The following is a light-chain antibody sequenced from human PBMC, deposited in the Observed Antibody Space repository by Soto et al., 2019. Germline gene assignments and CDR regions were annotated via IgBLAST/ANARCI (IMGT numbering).Light chain of an antibody. Sequence: QSVLTQPASVSGSPGQSVTISCTGPRSDFGGYNYVSWYQQHPGKAPKLMIYEVSNRPSGVSNRFSGSKSGNTASLTISGLQAEDEADYYCSSYTSSSTLYVFGTGTKVTV. CDR3: SSYTSSSTLYV. CDR1: RSDFGGYNY. V-gene: IGLV2-14*01. CDR2: EVS. J-gene: IGLJ1*01.